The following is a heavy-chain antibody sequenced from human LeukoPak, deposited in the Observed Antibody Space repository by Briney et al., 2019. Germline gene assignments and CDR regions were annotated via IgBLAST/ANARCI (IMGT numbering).Heavy chain of an antibody. J-gene: IGHJ4*02. Sequence: QPGRSLRLSCAASGFTFSSYAMHWVRQAPGKGLEWVAVISYDGSNKYYADSVKGRFTISRDNSKNTLYLQMNSLRAEDTAVYYCARAPWELQPPFDYWGQGTLVTVSS. CDR2: ISYDGSNK. V-gene: IGHV3-30-3*01. CDR1: GFTFSSYA. D-gene: IGHD1-26*01. CDR3: ARAPWELQPPFDY.